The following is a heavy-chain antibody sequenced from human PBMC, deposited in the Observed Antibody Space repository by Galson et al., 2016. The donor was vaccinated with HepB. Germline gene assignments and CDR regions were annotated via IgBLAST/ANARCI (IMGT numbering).Heavy chain of an antibody. J-gene: IGHJ6*04. CDR1: GYTFTDYY. D-gene: IGHD6-13*01. Sequence: SVKVSCKASGYTFTDYYMHWVRQAPGQGLEWMGWINPISGGTNYAQKFQGRVTMTRDTSISTAYMELRRLTSDDTAIYYCARSVDHSSPPYYYYYGMDVWCKGTTVAVSS. CDR3: ARSVDHSSPPYYYYYGMDV. CDR2: INPISGGT. V-gene: IGHV1-2*02.